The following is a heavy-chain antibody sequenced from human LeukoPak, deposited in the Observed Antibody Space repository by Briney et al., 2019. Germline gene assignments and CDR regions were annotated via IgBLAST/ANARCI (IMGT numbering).Heavy chain of an antibody. CDR1: GFTFSGSA. V-gene: IGHV3-73*01. CDR2: IRSKANSYAT. Sequence: GGSLRLSCAASGFTFSGSAMHWVRQASGKGLEWVGRIRSKANSYATAYAASVKGRFTISRDDSNNTAYLQMNSLKTEDTAVYYCTAGSGWYWPFDYWGQGTLVTVSS. J-gene: IGHJ4*02. CDR3: TAGSGWYWPFDY. D-gene: IGHD6-19*01.